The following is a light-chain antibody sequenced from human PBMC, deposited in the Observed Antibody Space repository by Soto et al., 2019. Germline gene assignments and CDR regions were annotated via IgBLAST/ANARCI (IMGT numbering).Light chain of an antibody. V-gene: IGLV1-40*01. Sequence: QSVPTQPPSVSGAPGQRVTISCTGSSSNIGAGYDVHWYQQLPGTAPKLLIYGNNNRPSGVPDRFSGSKSGTSASLAITGLQAEDEADYYCQSYDSSLSAYVVFGGGTKLTVL. CDR2: GNN. CDR3: QSYDSSLSAYVV. CDR1: SSNIGAGYD. J-gene: IGLJ2*01.